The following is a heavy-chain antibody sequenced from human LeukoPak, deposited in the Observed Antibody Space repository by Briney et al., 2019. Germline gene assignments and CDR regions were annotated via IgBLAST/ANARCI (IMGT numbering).Heavy chain of an antibody. CDR2: INPSGGST. D-gene: IGHD3-9*01. J-gene: IGHJ5*02. V-gene: IGHV1-46*01. CDR1: GYTFTSYY. CDR3: ARDFHDILTGYYNNWFDP. Sequence: AASVKVSCKASGYTFTSYYMHWVRQAPGQGLEWMGMINPSGGSTSYAQKFQGRVTMTRDTSTSTVYMELSSLRSEDTAVYYCARDFHDILTGYYNNWFDPWGQGTLVTVS.